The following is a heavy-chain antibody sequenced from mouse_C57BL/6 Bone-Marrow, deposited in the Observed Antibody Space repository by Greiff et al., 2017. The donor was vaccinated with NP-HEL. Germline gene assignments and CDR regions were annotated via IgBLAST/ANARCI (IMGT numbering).Heavy chain of an antibody. CDR2: IDPSDSYT. CDR1: GYTFTSYW. CDR3: ASRSGGYFDV. V-gene: IGHV1-69*01. J-gene: IGHJ1*03. D-gene: IGHD1-3*01. Sequence: VQLQQSGAELVMPGASVKLSCKASGYTFTSYWMHWVKQRPGQGLEWIGEIDPSDSYTNYNQKFKGKSTLTVDKSSSTAYMQLSSLTSEDSAVYYCASRSGGYFDVWGTGTTVTVSS.